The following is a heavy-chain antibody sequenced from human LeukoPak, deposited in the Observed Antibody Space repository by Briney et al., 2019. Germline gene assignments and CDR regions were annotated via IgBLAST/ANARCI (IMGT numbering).Heavy chain of an antibody. CDR1: GGTFSSYA. V-gene: IGHV1-69*01. D-gene: IGHD4-11*01. Sequence: GASVKVSCKASGGTFSSYAISWVRQAPGQGLEWMGGIIPIFGTANNAQKFQGRVTITADESTSTAYMELSSLRSEDTAVYYCARDGLGVSLYSNYAFDYWGQGTLVTVSS. J-gene: IGHJ4*02. CDR2: IIPIFGTA. CDR3: ARDGLGVSLYSNYAFDY.